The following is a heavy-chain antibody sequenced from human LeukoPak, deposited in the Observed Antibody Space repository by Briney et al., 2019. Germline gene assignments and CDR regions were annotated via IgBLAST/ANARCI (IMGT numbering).Heavy chain of an antibody. CDR1: GCTFTSYG. Sequence: GASVKVSCKASGCTFTSYGISWVRQAPGQGLEWMGWISAYNGNTNYAQKLQGRVTMTTDTSTSTAYMELRSLRSDDTAVYYCATDLLGQLLYRLDYWGQGTLVTVSS. CDR3: ATDLLGQLLYRLDY. D-gene: IGHD2-2*02. CDR2: ISAYNGNT. J-gene: IGHJ4*02. V-gene: IGHV1-18*01.